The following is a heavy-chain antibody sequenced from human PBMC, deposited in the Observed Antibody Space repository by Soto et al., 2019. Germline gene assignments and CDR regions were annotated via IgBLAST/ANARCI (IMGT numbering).Heavy chain of an antibody. D-gene: IGHD6-19*01. Sequence: PGGSLRLSCVVSGFTFSDFGMHWVRQSPGEGLAWVASISEDGLDRYYSESVKGRFTISRDDSKNTVFLQMNSLKVEDTAAYFCASPREGQWLVFDHWGQRTLVTVSS. CDR3: ASPREGQWLVFDH. V-gene: IGHV3-30*19. CDR2: ISEDGLDR. J-gene: IGHJ4*02. CDR1: GFTFSDFG.